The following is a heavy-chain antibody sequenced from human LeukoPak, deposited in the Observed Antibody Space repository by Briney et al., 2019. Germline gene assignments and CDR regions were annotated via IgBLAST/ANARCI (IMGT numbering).Heavy chain of an antibody. D-gene: IGHD6-19*01. V-gene: IGHV3-7*03. J-gene: IGHJ4*02. CDR3: ARVSPQIAVAGHVDY. Sequence: GGSLRLSCAASGFTFSSYWMSWVRQAPGKGLEWVANIKQDGSEKYYVDSVKGRFTISRDNAKNSLYLQMNGLRAEDTAVYYCARVSPQIAVAGHVDYWGQGTLVTVSS. CDR1: GFTFSSYW. CDR2: IKQDGSEK.